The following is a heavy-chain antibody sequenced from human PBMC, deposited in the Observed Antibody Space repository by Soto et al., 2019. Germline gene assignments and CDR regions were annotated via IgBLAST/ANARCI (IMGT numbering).Heavy chain of an antibody. Sequence: ASVKVSCKASGYTFTGYYMHWVRQAPGQGLEWMGWINPNSGGTNYAQKFQGWVTMTRDTSISTAYMELSRLRSDDTAVYYCARELYVWGPPSGMDVWGQGTTVTVSS. D-gene: IGHD3-16*01. J-gene: IGHJ6*02. CDR3: ARELYVWGPPSGMDV. V-gene: IGHV1-2*04. CDR1: GYTFTGYY. CDR2: INPNSGGT.